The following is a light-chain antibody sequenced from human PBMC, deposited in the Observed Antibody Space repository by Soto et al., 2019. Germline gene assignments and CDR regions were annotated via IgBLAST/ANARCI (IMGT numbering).Light chain of an antibody. CDR2: EVK. J-gene: IGLJ1*01. CDR3: CSYGGSTTFYV. V-gene: IGLV2-23*02. CDR1: SRDVGSYDL. Sequence: QSVLTQPASGSWFHGQSITISCTGTSRDVGSYDLVSWYQQHPGKVPKFLIYEVKKRPSGVSDRFSGSKSGNTATLTISGLLAEDEADYYCCSYGGSTTFYVFGSGTKVTVL.